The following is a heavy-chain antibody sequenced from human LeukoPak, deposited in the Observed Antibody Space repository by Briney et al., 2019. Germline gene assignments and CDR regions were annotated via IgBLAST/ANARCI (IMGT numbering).Heavy chain of an antibody. CDR1: GFTFSNFA. D-gene: IGHD3-22*01. CDR3: VKAILFGSVSYYAD. Sequence: GGSLRLSCSPSGFTFSNFAMHWVRQAPGKGLEYVSAVSSDGGSTYYADSVRGRFTISRDNSKNTLSLQMGSLRAEDTAVYYCVKAILFGSVSYYADWGQGTLVTVSS. CDR2: VSSDGGST. V-gene: IGHV3-64D*09. J-gene: IGHJ4*02.